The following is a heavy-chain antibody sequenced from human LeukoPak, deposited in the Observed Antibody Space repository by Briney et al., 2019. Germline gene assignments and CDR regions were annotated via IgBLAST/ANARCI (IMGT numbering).Heavy chain of an antibody. V-gene: IGHV4-39*01. J-gene: IGHJ4*02. Sequence: SETLSLTCTVSGDSISSNSYYWGWIRQPPGKGLEWIGMIYYSGSTYYNPSLESRVTISVDTSKNQFSLKLSSVTAADTAIYYCASHQYAYIHIFHYWGQGTLVTVSS. CDR1: GDSISSNSYY. CDR2: IYYSGST. D-gene: IGHD3-16*01. CDR3: ASHQYAYIHIFHY.